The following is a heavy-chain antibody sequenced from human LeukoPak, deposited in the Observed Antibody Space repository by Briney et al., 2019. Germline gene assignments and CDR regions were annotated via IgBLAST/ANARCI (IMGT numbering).Heavy chain of an antibody. Sequence: SGTLSLTCAVSGGSISSSNWWSWVRQPPGKGLEWIGEINHSGSTNYNPSLKSRVTISVDTSKNQFSLKLSSVTAADTAVYYCARSFGQQWLVNDYWGQGTLVTVSS. D-gene: IGHD3-22*01. V-gene: IGHV4-4*02. CDR2: INHSGST. CDR1: GGSISSSNW. J-gene: IGHJ4*02. CDR3: ARSFGQQWLVNDY.